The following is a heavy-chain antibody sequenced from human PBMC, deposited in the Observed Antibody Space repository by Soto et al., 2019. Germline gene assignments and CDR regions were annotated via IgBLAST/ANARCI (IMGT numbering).Heavy chain of an antibody. CDR1: GFTFSSYG. J-gene: IGHJ6*02. CDR2: IWYVGSIK. CDR3: ARVGYCSSTSCYLYYGMDV. V-gene: IGHV3-33*01. D-gene: IGHD2-2*01. Sequence: PGGSLRLSCAASGFTFSSYGMHWVRQAPGKGLEWVAVIWYVGSIKYYVDSLKGHFTISRDNSKNMFYLQLNSLRAEDTAVYYFARVGYCSSTSCYLYYGMDVWGQGTTVTVS.